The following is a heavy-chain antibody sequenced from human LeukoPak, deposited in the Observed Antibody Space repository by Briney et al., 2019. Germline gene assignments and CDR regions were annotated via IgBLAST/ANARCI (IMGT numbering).Heavy chain of an antibody. CDR3: VRPTRSSGRNWFDP. D-gene: IGHD3-10*01. J-gene: IGHJ5*02. V-gene: IGHV3-23*01. CDR1: GFTFSTYA. Sequence: PGGSLRLPCAASGFTFSTYAMSWVRQAPGKGLEWVSTISGSGGSTYYADSVKGRFTISRDNSKNTLYLQMNSLRAEDTAVYYCVRPTRSSGRNWFDPWGQGTLVTVSS. CDR2: ISGSGGST.